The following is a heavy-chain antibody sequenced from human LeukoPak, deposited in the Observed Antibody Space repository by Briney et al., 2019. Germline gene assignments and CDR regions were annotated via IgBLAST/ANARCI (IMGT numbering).Heavy chain of an antibody. V-gene: IGHV1-69*13. D-gene: IGHD2-2*01. Sequence: ASVKVSCKASGGTFSSYAISWVRQAPGQGLEWMGGIIPIFGTANYAQKFQGRVTITADESTSTAYMELSSLRSEDTAVYYCARERAWVGYCSSTSCYFDYWGQGTLVTVSS. CDR3: ARERAWVGYCSSTSCYFDY. CDR2: IIPIFGTA. J-gene: IGHJ4*02. CDR1: GGTFSSYA.